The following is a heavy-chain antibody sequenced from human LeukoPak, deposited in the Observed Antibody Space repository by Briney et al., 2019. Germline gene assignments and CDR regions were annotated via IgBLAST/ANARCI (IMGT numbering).Heavy chain of an antibody. V-gene: IGHV4-59*01. J-gene: IGHJ5*02. CDR3: ARDDYRGVTNFDP. Sequence: SETLSLTCTVSGGSISPYFWGWIRQPPGKGLEWIGYISYTGSTNYNPSLKSQVTISVDTSKNQFSLQLTSVTAADTAVYYCARDDYRGVTNFDPWGQGTLVTVSS. D-gene: IGHD3-10*01. CDR1: GGSISPYF. CDR2: ISYTGST.